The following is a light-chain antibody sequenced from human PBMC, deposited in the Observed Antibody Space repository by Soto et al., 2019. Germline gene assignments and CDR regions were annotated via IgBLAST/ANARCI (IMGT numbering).Light chain of an antibody. Sequence: DIQLTQSPSTLSAAVGDSVTITCRASQNIRNLLAWYQQKPGKAPKPLIYDASTLKTGVPSRFSGSGSGSEFNFTITGLQPDDSATYFCQQYNTYSTFGQGTRLDI. CDR2: DAS. CDR3: QQYNTYST. V-gene: IGKV1-5*01. J-gene: IGKJ5*01. CDR1: QNIRNL.